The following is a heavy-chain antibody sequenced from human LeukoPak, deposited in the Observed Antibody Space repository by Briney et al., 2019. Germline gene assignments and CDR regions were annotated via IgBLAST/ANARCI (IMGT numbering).Heavy chain of an antibody. V-gene: IGHV3-30*19. CDR1: GFTFSSYG. J-gene: IGHJ6*02. D-gene: IGHD6-13*01. CDR3: ARDVAAARRGTTYYYYGMDV. CDR2: ISYDGSNK. Sequence: GGSLRLSCAASGFTFSSYGMHWVRQAPGKGLEWVAVISYDGSNKYYADSVKGRFTISRDNSKNTLYLQMNSLRAEDTAVYYCARDVAAARRGTTYYYYGMDVWGQGTTVTVSS.